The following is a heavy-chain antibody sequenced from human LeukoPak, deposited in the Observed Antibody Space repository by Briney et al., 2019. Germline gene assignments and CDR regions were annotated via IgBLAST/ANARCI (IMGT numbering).Heavy chain of an antibody. D-gene: IGHD1-14*01. CDR2: ISGSVTST. CDR1: GITFRSYV. V-gene: IGHV3-23*01. Sequence: GGSLRLSCAASGITFRSYVRRWLRQAPGKGLEWVSGISGSVTSTSYADSVRGRFTISRDNSKSTLSLQMNSLSREDAAVYNCAKAHDNHRYEFDYWGQGTLVTVSS. J-gene: IGHJ4*02. CDR3: AKAHDNHRYEFDY.